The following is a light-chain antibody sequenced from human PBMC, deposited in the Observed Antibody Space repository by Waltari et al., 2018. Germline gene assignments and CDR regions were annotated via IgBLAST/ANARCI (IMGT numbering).Light chain of an antibody. V-gene: IGKV3-20*01. J-gene: IGKJ1*01. CDR3: QNYERLPAT. CDR1: QSVRRA. CDR2: GVS. Sequence: EVVLTQSPGTLSLSPGERATLSCRASQSVRRALVWYQQKPGQAPRLLIYGVSNRATGIPDRFSGSGSGTEFSRTIRRLEPEDFAVYYCQNYERLPATFGQGTRVEIK.